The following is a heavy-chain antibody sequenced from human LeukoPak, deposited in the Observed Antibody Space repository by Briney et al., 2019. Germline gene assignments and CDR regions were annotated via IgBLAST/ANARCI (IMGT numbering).Heavy chain of an antibody. J-gene: IGHJ4*02. CDR1: GFTFSSYS. V-gene: IGHV3-21*01. Sequence: PGGSLRLSCAASGFTFSSYSMNWVRQAPGKGLEWVSSISSSSSYIYYADSVKGRFTISRDNAKNSLYLQMNSLRAEDTAVYYCARESSQLRGFAVVAATPDYWGQGTLVTVSS. D-gene: IGHD2-15*01. CDR2: ISSSSSYI. CDR3: ARESSQLRGFAVVAATPDY.